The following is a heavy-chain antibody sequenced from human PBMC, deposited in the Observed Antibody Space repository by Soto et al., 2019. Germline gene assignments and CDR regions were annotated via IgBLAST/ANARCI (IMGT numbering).Heavy chain of an antibody. CDR3: ARGYSSGWYFGYYGMDV. Sequence: KTSETLSLTCAVYGGSFSGYYWSWIRQPPGKGLEWIGEINHSGSTNYNPSLKSRVTISVDTSKNQFSLKLSSVTAADTAVYYCARGYSSGWYFGYYGMDVWGQGTTVTVSS. CDR2: INHSGST. V-gene: IGHV4-34*01. D-gene: IGHD6-19*01. J-gene: IGHJ6*02. CDR1: GGSFSGYY.